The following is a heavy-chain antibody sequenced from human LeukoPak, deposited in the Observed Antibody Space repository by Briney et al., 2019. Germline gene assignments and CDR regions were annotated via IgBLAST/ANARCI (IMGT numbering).Heavy chain of an antibody. CDR2: INSNGGNR. Sequence: GGSLRLSCAASGFTFSSYAMHWVRQAPGKGLEYVSAINSNGGNRHYADSVKGRFSISRDNSKNTLCLQMGSLRVESIAVYYCAGAPLEGNSSGRYPYLYLGVWGKGATVTVSS. CDR1: GFTFSSYA. D-gene: IGHD6-6*01. V-gene: IGHV3-64*02. J-gene: IGHJ6*03. CDR3: AGAPLEGNSSGRYPYLYLGV.